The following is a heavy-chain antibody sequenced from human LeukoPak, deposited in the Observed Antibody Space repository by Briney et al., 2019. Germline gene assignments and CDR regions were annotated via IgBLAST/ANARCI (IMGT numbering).Heavy chain of an antibody. CDR2: IYHSGTT. CDR3: AGGSGSYYNEWSWFDP. J-gene: IGHJ5*02. Sequence: PSETLSLTCTVSGYSISSGYYWGWVRQPPGKGLEWIGSIYHSGTTYFNPSLKSRVTISADTSKNQFSLKLSSVTAADTAVYYCAGGSGSYYNEWSWFDPWGQGTLVTVSS. V-gene: IGHV4-38-2*02. CDR1: GYSISSGYY. D-gene: IGHD3-10*01.